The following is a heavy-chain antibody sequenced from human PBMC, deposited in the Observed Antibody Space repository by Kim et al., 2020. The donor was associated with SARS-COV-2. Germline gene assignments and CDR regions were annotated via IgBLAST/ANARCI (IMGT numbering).Heavy chain of an antibody. CDR2: INPNSGGT. CDR1: GYTFTGYY. J-gene: IGHJ6*02. V-gene: IGHV1-2*04. Sequence: ASVKVSCKASGYTFTGYYMHWVRQAPGQGLEWMGFINPNSGGTNYAQKFQGWVTMTRDTSISTAYMELSRLRSDDTAVYYCARSETMPPYYGMDVWGQGTTVTVSS. CDR3: ARSETMPPYYGMDV. D-gene: IGHD2-2*01.